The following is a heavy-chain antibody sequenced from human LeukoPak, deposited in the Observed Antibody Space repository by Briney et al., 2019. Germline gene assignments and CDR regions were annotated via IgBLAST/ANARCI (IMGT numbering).Heavy chain of an antibody. CDR3: AKEFNRGLPDY. Sequence: GGSLRLSCAASGFTFSTYGMHWVRQAPGKGLEWVAVISYDGSNEYYADSVKGRFTISRDNSKNTLYMQMSSLRAEDTAVYYCAKEFNRGLPDYWGQGTLVTVPS. CDR2: ISYDGSNE. J-gene: IGHJ4*02. D-gene: IGHD2-21*01. CDR1: GFTFSTYG. V-gene: IGHV3-30*18.